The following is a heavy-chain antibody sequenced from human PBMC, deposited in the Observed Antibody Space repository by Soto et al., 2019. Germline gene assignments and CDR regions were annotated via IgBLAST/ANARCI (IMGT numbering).Heavy chain of an antibody. CDR2: IYYSGST. CDR3: AREDDGGDSLDV. V-gene: IGHV4-39*02. CDR1: GGSISSSSYY. D-gene: IGHD2-21*02. Sequence: PSETLSLTCTVSGGSISSSSYYWGWIRQPPGKGLEWIGSIYYSGSTYYNPSLKSRVTISVYTSKNQFSLHLTSVTAADTAVYFCAREDDGGDSLDVWGQGTTVTVSS. J-gene: IGHJ6*02.